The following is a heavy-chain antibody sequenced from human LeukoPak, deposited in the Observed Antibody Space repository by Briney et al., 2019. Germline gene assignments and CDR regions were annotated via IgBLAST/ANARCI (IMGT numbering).Heavy chain of an antibody. V-gene: IGHV4-59*01. D-gene: IGHD3-10*01. Sequence: PSETLSLTCTVSGCSISNYYWSWIRQPPGKGLEWIGHIYYSGATKYNPSLKSRVTISVDTSKNQFSLKLSSVTAADTAVYYCARGNMVRGVHDAFDIWGQGTMVTVSS. CDR3: ARGNMVRGVHDAFDI. CDR2: IYYSGAT. J-gene: IGHJ3*02. CDR1: GCSISNYY.